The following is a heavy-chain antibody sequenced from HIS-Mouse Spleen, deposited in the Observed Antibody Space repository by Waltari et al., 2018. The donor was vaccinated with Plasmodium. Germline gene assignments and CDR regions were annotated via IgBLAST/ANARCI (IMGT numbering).Heavy chain of an antibody. CDR2: ISWNSGSI. CDR1: GFTFVDYA. J-gene: IGHJ2*01. D-gene: IGHD6-13*01. Sequence: EVQLVESGGGLVQPGRSLRLSCAASGFTFVDYAMHWVRQAPGKGLEWVSGISWNSGSIGYADSVKGRFTISRDNAKNSLYLQMNSLRAEDTAVYYCASSWYWYFDLWGRGTLVTVSS. V-gene: IGHV3-9*01. CDR3: ASSWYWYFDL.